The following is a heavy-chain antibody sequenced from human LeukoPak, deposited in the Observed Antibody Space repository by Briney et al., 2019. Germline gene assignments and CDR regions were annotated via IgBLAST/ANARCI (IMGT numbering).Heavy chain of an antibody. J-gene: IGHJ4*02. V-gene: IGHV3-64*01. CDR3: ARAPRWVWYYFDY. D-gene: IGHD4-23*01. Sequence: GGSLRLSCAASGFTFSSYAMHWVRQAPGKGLEYVSAISSNGGSTYYANSVKGRFTISRDNSKNTLYLQMGSLRAEDMAVYYCARAPRWVWYYFDYWGQGTLVTASS. CDR2: ISSNGGST. CDR1: GFTFSSYA.